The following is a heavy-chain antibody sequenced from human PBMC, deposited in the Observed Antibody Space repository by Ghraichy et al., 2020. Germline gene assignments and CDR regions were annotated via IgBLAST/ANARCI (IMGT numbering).Heavy chain of an antibody. Sequence: GESLNISCKVSGYNFPPPFLSFLRPLRGKGLEWMGIVYPGDSDTTYNPPFQGHVTISADQSTNTVYLQWNSLKASDTAMYYCARHGGPTDMLTPYDYWGQGTLVTVS. J-gene: IGHJ4*02. V-gene: IGHV5-51*01. CDR3: ARHGGPTDMLTPYDY. D-gene: IGHD3-9*01. CDR2: VYPGDSDT. CDR1: GYNFPPPF.